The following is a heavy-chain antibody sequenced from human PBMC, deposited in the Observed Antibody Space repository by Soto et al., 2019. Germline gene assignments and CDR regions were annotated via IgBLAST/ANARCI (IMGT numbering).Heavy chain of an antibody. CDR2: ISSSSSTI. CDR1: GFTFSSYS. D-gene: IGHD2-15*01. V-gene: IGHV3-48*01. J-gene: IGHJ3*02. CDR3: ARGLGYCSGGSCYYAFDI. Sequence: PGGSLRLSCAASGFTFSSYSMNWVRQAPGKGLEWVSYISSSSSTIYYADSVKGRFTISRDNAKNSLYLQMNSLRAEDTAVYYCARGLGYCSGGSCYYAFDIWRQGTMVTVSS.